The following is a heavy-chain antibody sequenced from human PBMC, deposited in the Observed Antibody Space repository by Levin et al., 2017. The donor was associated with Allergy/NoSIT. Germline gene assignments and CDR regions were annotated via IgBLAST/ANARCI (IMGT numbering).Heavy chain of an antibody. CDR2: IINSGVGT. Sequence: SCAASGFTFNNYAMSWVRQAPGKGLEWVSAIINSGVGTYYADSVKGRFTISRGNSKNTMYLQMNSLRAEDTAVYFCAKDAIRGSDQPYYFDYWGQGTLVTASS. CDR1: GFTFNNYA. D-gene: IGHD6-19*01. CDR3: AKDAIRGSDQPYYFDY. J-gene: IGHJ4*02. V-gene: IGHV3-23*01.